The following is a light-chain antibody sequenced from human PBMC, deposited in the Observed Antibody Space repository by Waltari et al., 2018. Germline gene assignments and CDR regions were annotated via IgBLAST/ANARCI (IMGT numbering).Light chain of an antibody. CDR1: KRAGKY. CDR3: AAWDNTTFVL. Sequence: SFELTQTPSVSVSPGQTASITCSGDKRAGKYGSWYQHKSGQSPVLLIYQDNMRPSGIPERFSGFKSGNTVTLTISGTQAVDEADYYCAAWDNTTFVLFGGGTKVTVL. V-gene: IGLV3-1*01. CDR2: QDN. J-gene: IGLJ2*01.